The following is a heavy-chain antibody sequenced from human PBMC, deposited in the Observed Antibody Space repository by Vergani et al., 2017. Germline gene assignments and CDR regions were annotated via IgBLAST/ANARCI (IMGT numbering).Heavy chain of an antibody. CDR1: GFTFSNFG. J-gene: IGHJ4*02. CDR3: AKYLRDSTDGLPDS. Sequence: QVQLVESAGGVVQPGGSLRLSCAASGFTFSNFGMHWIRQAPGKGLEWVTYIGKDGINTSYRDAVKGRFTVSRDNSKDILYLKMDSLRSEDTALYYCAKYLRDSTDGLPDSWGPGTLVIVSS. D-gene: IGHD2-21*02. CDR2: IGKDGINT. V-gene: IGHV3-30*02.